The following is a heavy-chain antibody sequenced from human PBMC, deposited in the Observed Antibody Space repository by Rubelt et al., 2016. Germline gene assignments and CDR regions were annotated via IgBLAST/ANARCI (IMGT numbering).Heavy chain of an antibody. D-gene: IGHD6-19*01. J-gene: IGHJ4*02. CDR1: GYTFTGYY. CDR2: INPNSGGT. CDR3: ARDLYKGPRWLVAY. V-gene: IGHV1-2*02. Sequence: QVQLVQSGAEVKEPGASVKVSCKASGYTFTGYYMHWVRQAPGQGLEWMGWINPNSGGTNYAQKLKGRVTRTRDTSISTAYMELSRLSSDDTAVYYCARDLYKGPRWLVAYWGQGTLVTVSS.